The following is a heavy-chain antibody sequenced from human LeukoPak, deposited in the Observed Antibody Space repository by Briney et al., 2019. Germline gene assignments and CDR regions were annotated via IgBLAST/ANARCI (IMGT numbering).Heavy chain of an antibody. CDR3: AKPLMYYYDSSGYYFPFDS. CDR2: ISSSSYI. D-gene: IGHD3-22*01. V-gene: IGHV3-21*04. CDR1: GFTFSSYS. J-gene: IGHJ4*02. Sequence: GGSLRLSCAASGFTFSSYSMNWVRQAPGKGLEWVSSISSSSYIYYADSVKGRFTISRDNAKNTLYLQMNSLRAEDTAVYYCAKPLMYYYDSSGYYFPFDSWGQGTLVTVSS.